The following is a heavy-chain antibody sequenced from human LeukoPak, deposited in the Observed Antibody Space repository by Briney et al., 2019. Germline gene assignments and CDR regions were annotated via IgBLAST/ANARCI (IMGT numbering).Heavy chain of an antibody. J-gene: IGHJ6*02. Sequence: PGGSLRLSCAASGFTFSSYSMNWVRQAPGKGLEWVSSISSSSSYIYYADSVKGRFTISRDNAKNSLYLQMNSLRAEDTAVYYCARVLGGYDSNGYYYYGMDVWGQGTTLTVSS. D-gene: IGHD5-12*01. CDR1: GFTFSSYS. V-gene: IGHV3-21*01. CDR2: ISSSSSYI. CDR3: ARVLGGYDSNGYYYYGMDV.